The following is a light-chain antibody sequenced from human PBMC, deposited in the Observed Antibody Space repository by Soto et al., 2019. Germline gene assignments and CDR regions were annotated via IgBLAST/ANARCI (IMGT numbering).Light chain of an antibody. V-gene: IGKV3-15*01. CDR1: QSISRN. Sequence: EIGMTQSPATLSVSPGERATLSCRASQSISRNLAWYQQKPGQAPRLLIYAASTRATGLPARFSGSGSGTEFTLTISSLQSEDFAVYSCQQYNNWPLTFGQGTKADI. CDR3: QQYNNWPLT. J-gene: IGKJ1*01. CDR2: AAS.